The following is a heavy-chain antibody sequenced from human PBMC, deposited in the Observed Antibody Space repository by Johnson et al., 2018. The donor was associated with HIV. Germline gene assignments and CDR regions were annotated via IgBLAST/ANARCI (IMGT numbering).Heavy chain of an antibody. D-gene: IGHD6-13*01. CDR2: IWYDGSNK. V-gene: IGHV3-33*06. J-gene: IGHJ3*02. Sequence: QVQLVESGGGVVQRGRSLRLSCAASGFTFSSYGMHWVRQAPGKGLEWVAVIWYDGSNKYYADSVKGRFTISRDNSKNTLYLQMNSLRAEDTAVYYCAKDSSSWYGGAFDIWGQGTMVTVSS. CDR1: GFTFSSYG. CDR3: AKDSSSWYGGAFDI.